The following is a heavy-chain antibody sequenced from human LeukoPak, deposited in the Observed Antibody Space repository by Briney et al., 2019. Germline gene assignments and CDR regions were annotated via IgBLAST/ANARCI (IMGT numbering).Heavy chain of an antibody. CDR2: ISSSGSTI. CDR3: AKGSDRRNGRWTVDY. CDR1: GFTFSNYE. V-gene: IGHV3-48*03. D-gene: IGHD5-24*01. Sequence: GGSLRLSCAASGFTFSNYEMNWVRQAPGKGLEWVSYISSSGSTIYYGDSVKGRFTISRDNAKNSLHLQMNSLRAEDTAVYYCAKGSDRRNGRWTVDYWGQGTLVTVSS. J-gene: IGHJ4*02.